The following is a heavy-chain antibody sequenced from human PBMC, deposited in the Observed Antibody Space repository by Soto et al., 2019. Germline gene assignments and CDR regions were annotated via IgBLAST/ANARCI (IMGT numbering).Heavy chain of an antibody. J-gene: IGHJ3*02. CDR2: ISSSGGST. CDR1: GFTFSSYA. CDR3: AKGGDFDWFGGYDI. V-gene: IGHV3-23*01. Sequence: EVQLLESGGGLVQPGGSLRLSCAASGFTFSSYAMSWVRQAPGKGLEWVSGISSSGGSTYYADSVKGRFTISRANSQNTLHVQMNPRRAEDTTVYYCAKGGDFDWFGGYDIWGQGKMVTVSS. D-gene: IGHD3-9*01.